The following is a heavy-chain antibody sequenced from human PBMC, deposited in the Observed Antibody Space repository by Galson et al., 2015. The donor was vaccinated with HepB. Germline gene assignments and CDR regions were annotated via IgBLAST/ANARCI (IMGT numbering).Heavy chain of an antibody. CDR2: INPSGGST. D-gene: IGHD5-24*01. CDR1: GYTFTSYY. CDR3: ARDAATFGDGYNYHDY. J-gene: IGHJ4*02. V-gene: IGHV1-46*01. Sequence: SVKVSCKASGYTFTSYYMHWVRQAPGQGLEWMGIINPSGGSTNYAQKFQGRVTMTRDTSTSTVYMELSSLRSEDTAVYYCARDAATFGDGYNYHDYWGQGTLVTVSS.